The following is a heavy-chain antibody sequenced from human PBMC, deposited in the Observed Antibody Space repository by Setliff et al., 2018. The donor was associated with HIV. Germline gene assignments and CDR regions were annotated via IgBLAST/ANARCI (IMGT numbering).Heavy chain of an antibody. CDR1: GFTFSDFA. CDR3: ARAPYCSGTSCYGWVY. J-gene: IGHJ4*02. V-gene: IGHV3-21*01. CDR2: ISSASSFI. D-gene: IGHD2-2*01. Sequence: LRLSCAASGFTFSDFAMNWVRQAPGKGLEWVSSISSASSFIYYGDSVKGRFTISRDNAKNSLYLQMNSLRAEDTAVYYCARAPYCSGTSCYGWVYWGQGTLVTVSS.